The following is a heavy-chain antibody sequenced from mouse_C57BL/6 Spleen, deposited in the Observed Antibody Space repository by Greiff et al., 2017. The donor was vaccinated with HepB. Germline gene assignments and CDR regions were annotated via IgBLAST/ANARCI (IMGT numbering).Heavy chain of an antibody. CDR3: AREEGGGPHFDY. J-gene: IGHJ2*01. Sequence: EVKLVESGGGLVKPGGSLKLSCAASGFTFSSYAMSWVRQTPEKRLEWVATIIDGGRYTYYPDNVKGRFTISRDNAKNNLYLQMSHLKSDDTAMYYCAREEGGGPHFDYWGQGTTLTVSS. CDR1: GFTFSSYA. CDR2: IIDGGRYT. D-gene: IGHD1-1*02. V-gene: IGHV5-4*01.